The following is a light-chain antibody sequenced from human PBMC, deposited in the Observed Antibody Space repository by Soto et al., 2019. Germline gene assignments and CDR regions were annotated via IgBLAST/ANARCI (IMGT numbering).Light chain of an antibody. CDR1: QSISSW. CDR2: DAS. CDR3: QQYNSYSPKYT. J-gene: IGKJ2*01. Sequence: DIQMTQSPSTLSASVGDRVTITCRASQSISSWLAWYHQKPAKAPKLLIYDASSLESGVPSRFSGSGSGTEFSLIISSLQPDDFATYYCQQYNSYSPKYTFGQGTKLEIK. V-gene: IGKV1-5*01.